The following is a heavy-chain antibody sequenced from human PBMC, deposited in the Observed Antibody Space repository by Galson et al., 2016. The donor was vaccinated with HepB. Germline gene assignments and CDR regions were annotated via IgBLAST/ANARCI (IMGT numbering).Heavy chain of an antibody. D-gene: IGHD3-22*01. J-gene: IGHJ4*02. V-gene: IGHV3-23*01. CDR1: GFTFSSYA. Sequence: SLRLSCAASGFTFSSYAMSWVRQAPGEGLEWISGISGSGGSTFYADSVKGRFTISRDKSKNTLYLQMNSLRAEDTAVYHCAKSPWYDSSGYYYSDYWGQGTLVTVSS. CDR2: ISGSGGST. CDR3: AKSPWYDSSGYYYSDY.